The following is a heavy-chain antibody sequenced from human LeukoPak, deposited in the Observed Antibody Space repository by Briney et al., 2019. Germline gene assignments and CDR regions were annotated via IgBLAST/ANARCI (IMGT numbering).Heavy chain of an antibody. V-gene: IGHV4-39*01. D-gene: IGHD2-2*01. CDR1: GGSISSSSYY. J-gene: IGHJ6*02. CDR2: VYYSGST. Sequence: PSETLSLTCTVSGGSISSSSYYWGWIRQPPGKGLEWIGSVYYSGSTYYNPSLKSRVTISVDTSKNQFSLKLSSVTAADTAVYYYARTEVVPAAMRGSYYYYGMDVWGQGATVSVSS. CDR3: ARTEVVPAAMRGSYYYYGMDV.